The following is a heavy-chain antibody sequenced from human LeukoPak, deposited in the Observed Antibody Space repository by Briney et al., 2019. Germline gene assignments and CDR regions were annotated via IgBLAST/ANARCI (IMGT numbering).Heavy chain of an antibody. V-gene: IGHV3-7*03. CDR2: VHKDGRVM. J-gene: IGHJ4*02. Sequence: GGSLRLSCAASGFSFSTYWMAWVRKAPGKGLEWVGNVHKDGRVMFYAASVKGRFTISRDNAKNSLYLDMNSLRDEDTAIYYCASSHDSSGNDWGQGTLVTVSS. CDR3: ASSHDSSGND. D-gene: IGHD3-22*01. CDR1: GFSFSTYW.